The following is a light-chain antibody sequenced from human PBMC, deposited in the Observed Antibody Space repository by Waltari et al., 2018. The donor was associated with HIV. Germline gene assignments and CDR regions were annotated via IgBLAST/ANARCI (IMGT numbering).Light chain of an antibody. Sequence: SYVLTQPPSVSVAPGQTARINCGENNIGNKSVHWYQQKAGQAPVLVVYDDGDRPSGIPERFSGSNSGNTATLTINRVEAGDEADYYCQIWNDNTDHSDAVFGGGSKLTVL. CDR1: NIGNKS. CDR2: DDG. CDR3: QIWNDNTDHSDAV. J-gene: IGLJ2*01. V-gene: IGLV3-21*02.